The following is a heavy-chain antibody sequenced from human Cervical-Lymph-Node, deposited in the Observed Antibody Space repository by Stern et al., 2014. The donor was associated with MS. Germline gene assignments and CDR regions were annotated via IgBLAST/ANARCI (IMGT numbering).Heavy chain of an antibody. CDR2: ISWNSDDI. J-gene: IGHJ3*02. Sequence: EVQLVESGGGLVQPGRSLRLSCAASGFTFDDSAMHWVRQAPGKGLEWVSGISWNSDDIGYADSVKGRFTISRDNAKNSLYLQMTRLRPEDTALYYCARGQPYCLDWCGDGYWNDGFDIWGQGTMVTVSS. D-gene: IGHD2-21*02. V-gene: IGHV3-9*01. CDR3: ARGQPYCLDWCGDGYWNDGFDI. CDR1: GFTFDDSA.